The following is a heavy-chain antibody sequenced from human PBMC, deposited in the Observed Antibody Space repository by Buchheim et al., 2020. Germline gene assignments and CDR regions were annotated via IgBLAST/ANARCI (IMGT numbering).Heavy chain of an antibody. CDR2: MNSDGSRT. J-gene: IGHJ4*02. CDR3: ARDGHDSIDLDY. Sequence: EVQVVESGGGLVQPGGSLRLSCVASGFTLSSHWMHWVRQAPGKGPVWVSHMNSDGSRTTYADSVKGRFTISRDNAKSTLYLQMNSLRVEDTAIYYCARDGHDSIDLDYWGEGTL. V-gene: IGHV3-74*03. CDR1: GFTLSSHW. D-gene: IGHD3-3*01.